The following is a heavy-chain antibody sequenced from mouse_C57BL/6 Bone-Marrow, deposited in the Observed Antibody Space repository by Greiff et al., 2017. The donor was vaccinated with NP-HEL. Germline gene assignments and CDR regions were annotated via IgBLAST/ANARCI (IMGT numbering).Heavy chain of an antibody. V-gene: IGHV1-62-2*01. J-gene: IGHJ1*03. D-gene: IGHD2-3*01. CDR1: GYTFTEYT. CDR3: ARHEAPLIYDGYPWYFDV. Sequence: VQLQQSGAELVKPGASVKLSCKASGYTFTEYTIHWVKQRSGQGLEWIGWFYPGSGSIKYNEKFKDKATLTADKSSSTVYMELSRLTSEDSAVYFWARHEAPLIYDGYPWYFDVWGTGTTVTVSS. CDR2: FYPGSGSI.